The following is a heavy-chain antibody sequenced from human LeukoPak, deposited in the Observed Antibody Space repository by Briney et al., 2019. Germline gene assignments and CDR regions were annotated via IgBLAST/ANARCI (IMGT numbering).Heavy chain of an antibody. CDR1: GFTFSSYA. CDR2: ISYDGSNK. Sequence: PGGSLRLSCAASGFTFSSYAMHWVRQAPGKGLEWVAVISYDGSNKYYADSVKGRFTISRDNSKNTLYLQMNSLRAEDTAVYYCARDYSSSLYYFDYWGQGTLVTVSS. J-gene: IGHJ4*02. D-gene: IGHD6-6*01. V-gene: IGHV3-30*04. CDR3: ARDYSSSLYYFDY.